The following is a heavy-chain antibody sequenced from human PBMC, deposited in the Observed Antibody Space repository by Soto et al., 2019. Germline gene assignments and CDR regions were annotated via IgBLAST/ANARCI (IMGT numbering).Heavy chain of an antibody. D-gene: IGHD3-16*01. Sequence: QVQLVESGGGVVQPGTSLRLSCVGSGFTFRSYVIHWVRQAPGKGLEWVALTSYDGSNNFYGHSVKGRFTISRDNSRNTVELQMASLRLEDTGLYYCARWGPTGGLDVWGQGTLVSVSS. CDR3: ARWGPTGGLDV. CDR1: GFTFRSYV. V-gene: IGHV3-33*05. CDR2: TSYDGSNN. J-gene: IGHJ4*02.